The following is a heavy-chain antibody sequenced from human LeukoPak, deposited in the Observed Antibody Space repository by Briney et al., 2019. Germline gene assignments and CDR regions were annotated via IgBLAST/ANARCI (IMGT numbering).Heavy chain of an antibody. Sequence: GGSLRLSCAASGFTFSNAWMSWVRQAPGKGLEWVGRIKDKTDGGTTDYAAPVKGRFTISRDDSKNTVVLQMNSLKIEDTAVYYCITIGRTYNWIRFDFWGQGTLVTVSS. CDR2: IKDKTDGGTT. CDR3: ITIGRTYNWIRFDF. J-gene: IGHJ4*02. CDR1: GFTFSNAW. V-gene: IGHV3-15*01. D-gene: IGHD1-1*01.